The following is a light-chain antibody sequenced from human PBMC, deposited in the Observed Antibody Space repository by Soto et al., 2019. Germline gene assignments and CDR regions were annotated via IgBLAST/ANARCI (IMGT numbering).Light chain of an antibody. V-gene: IGKV3-11*01. Sequence: EIVLTQSPATLSLFPGDRVTLSCRASQSVTTYLGWYQQKPGQAPKLLIYDASNRATGIPARFSANGSGTDFTLTISSLEPEDFAVYYCQQRSNWPPIITFGPGTKVDIK. J-gene: IGKJ3*01. CDR2: DAS. CDR3: QQRSNWPPIIT. CDR1: QSVTTY.